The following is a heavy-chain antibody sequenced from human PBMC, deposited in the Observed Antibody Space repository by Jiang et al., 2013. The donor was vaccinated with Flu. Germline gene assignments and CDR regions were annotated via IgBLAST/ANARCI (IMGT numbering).Heavy chain of an antibody. CDR3: ARGGRSGASSGWYYVAFDI. J-gene: IGHJ3*02. CDR1: GDSVSSNSAA. V-gene: IGHV6-1*01. CDR2: TYYRSKWYN. Sequence: QTLSLTCAISGDSVSSNSAAWNWIRQSPSRGLEWLGRTYYRSKWYNDYAVSVKSRITINPDTSKNQFSLQLNSVTPEDTAVYYCARGGRSGASSGWYYVAFDIWGQGTMVTVSS. D-gene: IGHD6-19*01.